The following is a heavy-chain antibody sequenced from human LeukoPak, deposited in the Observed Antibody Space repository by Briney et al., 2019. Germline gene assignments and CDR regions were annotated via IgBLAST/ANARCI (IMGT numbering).Heavy chain of an antibody. CDR3: AGEFAGTTASDF. Sequence: SETLSLTCTVSGGSVSSGSYYWNWIRQPPGKGLEWIGYIYYSGSTNFNPSLKSRVTISVDTSKNQFSLKLSSVTAADTAVYYCAGEFAGTTASDFGGQGTLVTVSS. D-gene: IGHD1-7*01. CDR1: GGSVSSGSYY. V-gene: IGHV4-61*01. CDR2: IYYSGST. J-gene: IGHJ4*02.